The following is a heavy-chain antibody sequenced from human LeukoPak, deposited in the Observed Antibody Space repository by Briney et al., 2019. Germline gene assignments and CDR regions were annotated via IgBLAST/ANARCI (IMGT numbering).Heavy chain of an antibody. J-gene: IGHJ4*02. CDR1: GGSISSSSYY. D-gene: IGHD3-22*01. V-gene: IGHV4-39*01. Sequence: SSETLSLTCTVSGGSISSSSYYWGWIRQPPGKGLEWIGSIYYSGSTYYNPSLKSRVTISVDTSKNQFSLKLSSVTAADTAVYYCARHLYYYDSSGYSPFDYWGQGTLVTVSS. CDR3: ARHLYYYDSSGYSPFDY. CDR2: IYYSGST.